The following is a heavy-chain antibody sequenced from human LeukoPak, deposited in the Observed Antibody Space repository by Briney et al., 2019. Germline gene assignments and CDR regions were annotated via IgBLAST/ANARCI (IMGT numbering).Heavy chain of an antibody. CDR1: GYTFTSYF. Sequence: AASVKVSCKASGYTFTSYFMHWVRQAPGQGLEWMGIIHPSGDSTIYAQKFQGRVTMTRDTSTSTVYMELSSLRSEDTAVYCCARGGERGRLGEFDTSPYWGQGTLVTVSS. J-gene: IGHJ4*02. V-gene: IGHV1-46*01. D-gene: IGHD3-16*01. CDR3: ARGGERGRLGEFDTSPY. CDR2: IHPSGDST.